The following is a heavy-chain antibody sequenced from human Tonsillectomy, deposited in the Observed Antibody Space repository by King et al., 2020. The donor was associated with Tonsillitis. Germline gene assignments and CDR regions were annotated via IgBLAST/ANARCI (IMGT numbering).Heavy chain of an antibody. CDR3: ARVNGWYGFDY. CDR2: ISSSGSTI. CDR1: VFTFSSYE. V-gene: IGHV3-48*03. D-gene: IGHD6-19*01. Sequence: VQLVESGGGLVQPGGSLRLSCAASVFTFSSYEMNWVRQAPGKGLEWGSYISSSGSTIYYADSVKGRFTISRDNAKNSLYLQMNSLRAEDTAVYYCARVNGWYGFDYWGQGTLVTVSS. J-gene: IGHJ4*02.